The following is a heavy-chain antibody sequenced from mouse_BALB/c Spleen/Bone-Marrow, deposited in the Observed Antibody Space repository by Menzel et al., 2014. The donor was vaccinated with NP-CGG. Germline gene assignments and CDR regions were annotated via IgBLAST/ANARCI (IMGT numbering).Heavy chain of an antibody. CDR3: ARRDNAPFAY. J-gene: IGHJ3*01. V-gene: IGHV1S126*01. D-gene: IGHD1-3*01. Sequence: VQLQQSGPQLVRPGASVKISCKASGYSFTSYWMHWVKQRPGQGPEWIGMIGPSDSETKLNQKFKDKATLTVDKSSSTAYLQLSSPTSEDSTVYYCARRDNAPFAYWGQGTLVTVSA. CDR1: GYSFTSYW. CDR2: IGPSDSET.